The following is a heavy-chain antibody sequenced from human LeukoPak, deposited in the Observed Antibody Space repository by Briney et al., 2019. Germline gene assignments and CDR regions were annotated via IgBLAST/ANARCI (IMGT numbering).Heavy chain of an antibody. CDR1: GFTFSSYA. V-gene: IGHV3-30-3*01. J-gene: IGHJ5*02. Sequence: AGGSLRLSCAASGFTFSSYAMHWVRQAPGKGLEWVAVISYDGSNKYYADSVKGRFTISRDNSKNTLYLQMNSLRAEDTAVYYCAAHRTIFGVVINNWFDPWGQGTLVTVSS. D-gene: IGHD3-3*01. CDR2: ISYDGSNK. CDR3: AAHRTIFGVVINNWFDP.